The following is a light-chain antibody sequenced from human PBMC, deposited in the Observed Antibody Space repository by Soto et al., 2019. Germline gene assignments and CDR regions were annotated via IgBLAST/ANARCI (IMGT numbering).Light chain of an antibody. CDR1: SSDVGTYEY. V-gene: IGLV2-14*01. CDR3: SSYTSTNTLEV. CDR2: GVT. Sequence: QSVLTQPASVSGSPGQSVTISCTGISSDVGTYEYVSWYQQHPGKAPKLMIYGVTNRPSGVSNRFSGSKSGYTASLTISGLQAEDEADYYCSSYTSTNTLEVFGTGTKVTVL. J-gene: IGLJ1*01.